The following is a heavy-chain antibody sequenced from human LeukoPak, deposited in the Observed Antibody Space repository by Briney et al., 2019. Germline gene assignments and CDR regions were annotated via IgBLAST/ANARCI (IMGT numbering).Heavy chain of an antibody. CDR1: GGSISSDTYY. V-gene: IGHV4-61*02. D-gene: IGHD5-18*01. CDR3: GGYTRVATAYKWYDP. J-gene: IGHJ5*02. Sequence: PSQTLSLTCTVSGGSISSDTYYWSWIRQPAGKGLEWIGRIYISGTTNYNPSLKSRVTMSVDTSKNQFSLELSSVTAADTAVYYCGGYTRVATAYKWYDPWGQGILVTVSS. CDR2: IYISGTT.